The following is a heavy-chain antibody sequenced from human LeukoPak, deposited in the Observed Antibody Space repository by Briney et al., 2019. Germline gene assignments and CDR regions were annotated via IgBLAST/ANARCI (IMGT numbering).Heavy chain of an antibody. CDR3: AREGATTGFDY. CDR2: INPSGGST. D-gene: IGHD1-26*01. J-gene: IGHJ4*02. Sequence: ASVKVSCKASGYTFTSYYMHRVRQAPGQGLEWMGIINPSGGSTSYAQKFQGRVTMTRDTSTSTVYMELSSLRSEDTAVYYCAREGATTGFDYWGQGTLVTVSS. CDR1: GYTFTSYY. V-gene: IGHV1-46*01.